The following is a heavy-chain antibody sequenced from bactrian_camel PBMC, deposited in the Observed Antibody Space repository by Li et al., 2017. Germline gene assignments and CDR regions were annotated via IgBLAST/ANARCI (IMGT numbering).Heavy chain of an antibody. CDR1: GCIVTSNC. Sequence: HVQLVESGGGSVQAGGSMTLSCGGSGCIVTSNCVGWFRQAPGKEREGVAAIYTGANITWYADSVKDRFTISLDSTKNTVYLQLNNLKPEDTAIYYCSAGWNGGSGRAEDNYWGQGTQVTVS. CDR3: SAGWNGGSGRAEDNY. J-gene: IGHJ4*01. CDR2: IYTGANIT. D-gene: IGHD2*01. V-gene: IGHV3S53*01.